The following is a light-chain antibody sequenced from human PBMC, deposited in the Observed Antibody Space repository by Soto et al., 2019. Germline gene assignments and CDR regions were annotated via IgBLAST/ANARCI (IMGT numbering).Light chain of an antibody. Sequence: EIVLTQSPGTLSLSPGERATLSCRASQSVSSSYLAWYQQKPGQAPRLLIYGASSRATGTPDRFSARGSGTDFTLTISRLEPEEFAVYYCQQYGSSPRVTFGGGTKVEIK. V-gene: IGKV3-20*01. CDR2: GAS. CDR3: QQYGSSPRVT. J-gene: IGKJ4*01. CDR1: QSVSSSY.